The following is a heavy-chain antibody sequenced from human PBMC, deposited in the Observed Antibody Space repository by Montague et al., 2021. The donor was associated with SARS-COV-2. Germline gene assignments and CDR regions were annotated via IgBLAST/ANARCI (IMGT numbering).Heavy chain of an antibody. CDR3: ATQEDPSGWIPGPFDF. V-gene: IGHV4-39*01. CDR1: GGSISSSSYY. J-gene: IGHJ4*02. CDR2: IYYRGST. Sequence: SETLSLTCTVSGGSISSSSYYWAWIRQPAGKGLEWIGSIYYRGSTYYNPSLKSRVIISVDTSKNQLSLKLSSVTAADTAVYYCATQEDPSGWIPGPFDFWGQGTLLTVSS. D-gene: IGHD6-19*01.